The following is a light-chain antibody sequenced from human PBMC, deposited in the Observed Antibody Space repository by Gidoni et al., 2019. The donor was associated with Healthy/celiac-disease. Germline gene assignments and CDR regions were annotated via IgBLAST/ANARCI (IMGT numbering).Light chain of an antibody. J-gene: IGLJ2*01. CDR3: SSYTSSSTLV. CDR2: AVS. V-gene: IGLV2-14*01. CDR1: SSDVGGYNY. Sequence: QSALTQPASVSGSPGQSITISCTGTSSDVGGYNYVSWSQQHPGKAPKLMIYAVSNRPSGVSNRSSGSKSGNTASLTISGLQAEDEADYYCSSYTSSSTLVFGGGTKLTVL.